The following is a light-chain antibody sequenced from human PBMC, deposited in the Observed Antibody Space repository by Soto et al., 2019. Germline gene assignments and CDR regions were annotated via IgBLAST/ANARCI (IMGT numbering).Light chain of an antibody. V-gene: IGKV3-20*01. CDR1: QSVNNNY. CDR2: GAS. Sequence: EIALTQSPGTLSVSPGERAALSCRASQSVNNNYLAWYQQNPGQAPGLLIYGASNRAGGIPDRFSGSGSGTDFTLTISRLEPGDFTVYFCQQYGSSPWTFGQGTKVEL. CDR3: QQYGSSPWT. J-gene: IGKJ1*01.